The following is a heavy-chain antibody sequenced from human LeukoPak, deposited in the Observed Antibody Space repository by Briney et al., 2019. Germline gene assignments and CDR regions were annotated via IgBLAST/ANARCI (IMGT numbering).Heavy chain of an antibody. Sequence: PSETLSLTCTVSGGSISSSSYYWGWIRQPPGKGLEWIGSIYYSGSTYYNPSLKSRVTISVDTSKNQFSLKLSSVTAADTAVYYCASFYCGGDCSPNDAFDIWGQGTMVTVSS. CDR3: ASFYCGGDCSPNDAFDI. CDR1: GGSISSSSYY. V-gene: IGHV4-39*07. D-gene: IGHD2-21*02. J-gene: IGHJ3*02. CDR2: IYYSGST.